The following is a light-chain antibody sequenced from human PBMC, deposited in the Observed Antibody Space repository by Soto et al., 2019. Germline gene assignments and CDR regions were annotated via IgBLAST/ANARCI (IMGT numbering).Light chain of an antibody. Sequence: DIQMTQSPSSLSASVGDRVTITCRASQSISSYLNWYQQKPGKAPKLLIYAASSLQSGVPSRFSGSGSGTEFTPTISSLQPEDFATYYCQQSYSIFMYTFGQGTKLEIK. CDR2: AAS. V-gene: IGKV1-39*01. CDR1: QSISSY. J-gene: IGKJ2*01. CDR3: QQSYSIFMYT.